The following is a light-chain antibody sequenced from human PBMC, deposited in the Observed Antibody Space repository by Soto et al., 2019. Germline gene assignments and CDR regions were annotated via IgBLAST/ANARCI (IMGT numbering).Light chain of an antibody. CDR1: SSDVGGYNY. J-gene: IGLJ2*01. CDR3: SSYAGSNNFVV. Sequence: QSVLTQPLSASGSPGQSVTISCTGTSSDVGGYNYVSWYQQHPGKAPKLMIYEVTKRPSGVPDRFSGSKSGNTASLTVSGLQAEDEADCYCSSYAGSNNFVVFGGGTKLTVL. CDR2: EVT. V-gene: IGLV2-8*01.